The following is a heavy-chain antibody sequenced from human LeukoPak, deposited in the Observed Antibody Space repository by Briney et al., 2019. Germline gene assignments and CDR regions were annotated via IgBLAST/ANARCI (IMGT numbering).Heavy chain of an antibody. V-gene: IGHV4-59*12. CDR3: ARTEPYYFDY. Sequence: PSETLSLTCTVSRGSIRSYFWSWIRQPPGNGLEWIGYIYYSGSTNYNPSLKSRVTMSVDTSKNQFSLKLSSVTAADTAVYYCARTEPYYFDYWGQGTLVNVSS. J-gene: IGHJ4*02. CDR1: RGSIRSYF. CDR2: IYYSGST.